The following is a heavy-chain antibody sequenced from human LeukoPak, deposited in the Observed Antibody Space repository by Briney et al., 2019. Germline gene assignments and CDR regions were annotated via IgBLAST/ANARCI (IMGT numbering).Heavy chain of an antibody. CDR3: VCGGDSTGNLAFDY. J-gene: IGHJ4*02. CDR2: IYYNGGT. Sequence: PSETLSLTCTVSGGSISSGRYYWSWIRQHPGKGLEWIGYIYYNGGTYYNPSLKSRVTISVDTSKKRFSLKLSSVTAADTAVYYCVCGGDSTGNLAFDYWGQGTLVTVSS. V-gene: IGHV4-31*03. CDR1: GGSISSGRYY. D-gene: IGHD2-21*02.